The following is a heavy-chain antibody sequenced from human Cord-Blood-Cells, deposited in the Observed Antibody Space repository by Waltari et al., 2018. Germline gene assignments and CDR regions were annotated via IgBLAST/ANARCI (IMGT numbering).Heavy chain of an antibody. V-gene: IGHV4-34*01. CDR3: ARGSPFIVVVPAAGFDY. CDR1: GGSFSGYY. Sequence: QVQLQQWGAGLLKPSETLSLTCAVYGGSFSGYYWRWIRQPPGKGLEWIGEINHRGSTNYNPSLKSRVTISVDTSKNQFSLKLSSVTAADTAVYYCARGSPFIVVVPAAGFDYWGQGTLVTVSS. D-gene: IGHD2-2*01. J-gene: IGHJ4*02. CDR2: INHRGST.